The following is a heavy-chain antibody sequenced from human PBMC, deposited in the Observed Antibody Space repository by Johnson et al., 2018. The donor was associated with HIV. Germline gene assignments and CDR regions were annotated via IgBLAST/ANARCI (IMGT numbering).Heavy chain of an antibody. J-gene: IGHJ3*02. CDR2: INWNGGST. CDR1: GFTFDDYG. CDR3: ASSQGSGEGAFDI. V-gene: IGHV3-20*04. Sequence: VQLVESGGGIVRPGGSLRLSCAASGFTFDDYGMSWVRQAPGKGLEWVSGINWNGGSTGYVDSVKGRFTISRDNAKNSLYLQMNSLRVEDTAVYYCASSQGSGEGAFDIWGQGTMVTVSS. D-gene: IGHD2-21*01.